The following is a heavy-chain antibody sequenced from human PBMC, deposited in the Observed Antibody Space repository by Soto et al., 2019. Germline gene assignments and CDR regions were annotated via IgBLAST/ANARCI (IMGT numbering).Heavy chain of an antibody. Sequence: QVQLVESGGGVVQPGRSLRLSCAASGFTISSCAMHWVRQAPCKGLEWVALISYDGSNKYYADSVKGRFTISRDNSKNTLYLQMNSLRAEDTAVYYCARDKRDLRFLEWSYYFDYWGQGTLATVSS. J-gene: IGHJ4*02. V-gene: IGHV3-30-3*01. CDR3: ARDKRDLRFLEWSYYFDY. CDR2: ISYDGSNK. CDR1: GFTISSCA. D-gene: IGHD3-3*01.